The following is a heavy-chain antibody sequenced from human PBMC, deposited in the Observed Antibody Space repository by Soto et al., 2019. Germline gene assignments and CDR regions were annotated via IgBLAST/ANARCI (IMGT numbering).Heavy chain of an antibody. J-gene: IGHJ5*02. D-gene: IGHD4-17*01. Sequence: SETLSLTCSVLGDSISDTRYYWGWIRQSPEKGLEWIGSISHDGHAYYNPSLKSRVTLFADTSRNQFSLKMKSVTVADTALYFCARQVYSDYLGGNWFDPWGQGALVTVSS. V-gene: IGHV4-39*01. CDR3: ARQVYSDYLGGNWFDP. CDR1: GDSISDTRYY. CDR2: ISHDGHA.